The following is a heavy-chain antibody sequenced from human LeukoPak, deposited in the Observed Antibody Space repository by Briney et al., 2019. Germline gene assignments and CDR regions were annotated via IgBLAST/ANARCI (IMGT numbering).Heavy chain of an antibody. V-gene: IGHV5-51*01. CDR3: ARRDPLYCSGGSCYSDDYDASVGWFDP. CDR1: GYSFTSYW. Sequence: GESLKISCKGSGYSFTSYWIGWVRQMPGKGLERMGIIYPGDSDTRYSPSFQGQVTISADKSISTAYLQWSSLKASDTAMYYCARRDPLYCSGGSCYSDDYDASVGWFDPWGQGTLVTVSS. CDR2: IYPGDSDT. J-gene: IGHJ5*02. D-gene: IGHD2-15*01.